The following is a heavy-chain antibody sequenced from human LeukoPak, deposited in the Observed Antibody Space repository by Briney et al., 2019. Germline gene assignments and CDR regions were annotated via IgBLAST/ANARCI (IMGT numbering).Heavy chain of an antibody. CDR3: CLYSSSYYHFDY. CDR2: IKSITDGATI. J-gene: IGHJ4*02. CDR1: GFTFSSYG. V-gene: IGHV3-15*01. D-gene: IGHD6-13*01. Sequence: GGSLRLSCAASGFTFSSYGMHWVRQAPGKGLEWVGRIKSITDGATIDYAAPVKGRFTISRDDSTNTLYLQMNSLKTEDTAVYFCCLYSSSYYHFDYWGQGTLVTVSS.